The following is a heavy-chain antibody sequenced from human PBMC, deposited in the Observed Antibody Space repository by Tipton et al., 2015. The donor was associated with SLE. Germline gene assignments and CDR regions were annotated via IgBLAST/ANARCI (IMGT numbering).Heavy chain of an antibody. CDR2: IYPFGNT. CDR1: GDSITSGSYY. Sequence: TLSLTCTVSGDSITSGSYYWTWIRQPAGKGLDWIGRIYPFGNTIYNPSLKSRATMSIDASKNQFSLTLNSVTAADTAVYYFARGGNFLSSGFFLYLGPGTLVTVSS. CDR3: ARGGNFLSSGFFLY. D-gene: IGHD3-22*01. V-gene: IGHV4-61*02. J-gene: IGHJ4*02.